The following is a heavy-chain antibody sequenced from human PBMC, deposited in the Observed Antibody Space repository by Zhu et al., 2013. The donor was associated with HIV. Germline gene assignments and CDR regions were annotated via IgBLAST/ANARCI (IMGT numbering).Heavy chain of an antibody. CDR3: ASSHSGNLMTTVTTDAFDI. Sequence: QVQLVQSGAEVKKPGSSVKVSCKASGGTFSSYAISWVRQAPGQGLEWMGGIIPIFGTANYAQKFQGRVTITADKSTSTAYMELSSLRSEDTAVYYCASSHSGNLMTTVTTDAFDIWGQGTMVHRLF. V-gene: IGHV1-69*06. CDR2: IIPIFGTA. J-gene: IGHJ3*02. D-gene: IGHD4-17*01. CDR1: GGTFSSYA.